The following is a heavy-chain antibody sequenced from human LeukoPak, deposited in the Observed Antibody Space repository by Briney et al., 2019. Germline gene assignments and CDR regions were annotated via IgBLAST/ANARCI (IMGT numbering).Heavy chain of an antibody. CDR3: ARLKRVLRYFDWLHHYYYYMDV. J-gene: IGHJ6*03. CDR1: GGSFSGYY. CDR2: INHSGST. V-gene: IGHV4-34*01. D-gene: IGHD3-9*01. Sequence: TSETLSLTCAVYGGSFSGYYWSWIRQPPGKGLEWIGEINHSGSTNYNPSLKSRVTISVDTSKNQFSLKLSSVTAADTAVYYCARLKRVLRYFDWLHHYYYYMDVWGKGTTVTISS.